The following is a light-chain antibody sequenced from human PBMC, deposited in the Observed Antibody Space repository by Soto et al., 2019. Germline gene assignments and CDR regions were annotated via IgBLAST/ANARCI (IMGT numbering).Light chain of an antibody. J-gene: IGKJ4*01. V-gene: IGKV1-9*01. CDR1: QGINTY. CDR3: QQVNSYPQVT. Sequence: DIQLTQSPSFLSASVGDRVTITCRASQGINTYLAWYQQKPGKAPELLIYGASTLQSGVPSRFSGSGSGTEFTLIISTLQPEDFATYYCQQVNSYPQVTFGGGTKVEIK. CDR2: GAS.